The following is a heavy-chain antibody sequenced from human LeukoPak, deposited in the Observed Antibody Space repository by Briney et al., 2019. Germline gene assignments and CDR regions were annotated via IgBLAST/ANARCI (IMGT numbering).Heavy chain of an antibody. J-gene: IGHJ5*02. CDR1: GYTFTGYY. CDR3: ARVYDGSGRDNWSDP. Sequence: GASVKVSCKTSGYTFTGYYIHWVRQAPGQGLEWMGWINPNSGGTKYAQKFQGRVTMTRATPISTANMELSRLTSDDTAVYYCARVYDGSGRDNWSDPWGQGTLVTVSS. CDR2: INPNSGGT. D-gene: IGHD3-22*01. V-gene: IGHV1-2*02.